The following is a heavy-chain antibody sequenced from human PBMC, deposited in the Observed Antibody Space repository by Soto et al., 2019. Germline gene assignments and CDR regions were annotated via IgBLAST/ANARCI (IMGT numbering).Heavy chain of an antibody. CDR2: IIPIFGTA. V-gene: IGHV1-69*13. CDR3: ARTSADYYDSSGSIYYYGMDV. D-gene: IGHD3-22*01. Sequence: ASVKVSCKASGGTFSSYAISWVRQAPGQGLEWMGGIIPIFGTANYAQKLQGRVTITADESTGTAYMELSSLRSEDTAVYYCARTSADYYDSSGSIYYYGMDVWGQGTTVTVSS. CDR1: GGTFSSYA. J-gene: IGHJ6*02.